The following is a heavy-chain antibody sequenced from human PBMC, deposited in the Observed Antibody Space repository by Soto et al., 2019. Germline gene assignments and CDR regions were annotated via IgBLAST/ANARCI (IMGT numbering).Heavy chain of an antibody. CDR1: GFTFSDYY. CDR3: ARGGGGGLFEH. J-gene: IGHJ4*02. V-gene: IGHV3-11*06. Sequence: PGGSLRLSCAASGFTFSDYYMSWIRQAPGKGLEWLSHISPKSTYRNYADSVKGRFTISRDNTKSSLFLQMNSLGAEDTAVYYCARGGGGGLFEHWGQGVLVTVSS. CDR2: ISPKSTYR. D-gene: IGHD2-21*01.